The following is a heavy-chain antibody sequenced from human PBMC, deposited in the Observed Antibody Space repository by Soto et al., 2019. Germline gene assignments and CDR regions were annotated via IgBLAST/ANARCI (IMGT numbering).Heavy chain of an antibody. D-gene: IGHD4-17*01. V-gene: IGHV3-74*01. CDR3: ARVFYGDPPALDY. J-gene: IGHJ4*02. Sequence: EVQLVESGGGLVQPGGSLRLSCAASGFTFSSYYMHWVRQAPGKGLVWISRIKTDGRFSSYADYVKGRLTISRDNARNTMFLQMNRLSDDDTAVYYCARVFYGDPPALDYWSQGNLVSVSS. CDR1: GFTFSSYY. CDR2: IKTDGRFS.